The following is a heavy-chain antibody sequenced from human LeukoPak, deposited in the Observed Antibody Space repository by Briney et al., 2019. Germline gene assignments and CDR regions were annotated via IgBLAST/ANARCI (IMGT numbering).Heavy chain of an antibody. Sequence: GGSLRLSCAASGFTVSSNYMSWVRQAPGKGLEWVSVIYSGGSTYYADSVKGRFTISRDNSKNTLYLQMNSLRAEDTAVYYCAVQRTLWQQVLDHWGQGTLVTVSP. J-gene: IGHJ4*02. CDR3: AVQRTLWQQVLDH. D-gene: IGHD6-13*01. CDR2: IYSGGST. CDR1: GFTVSSNY. V-gene: IGHV3-53*01.